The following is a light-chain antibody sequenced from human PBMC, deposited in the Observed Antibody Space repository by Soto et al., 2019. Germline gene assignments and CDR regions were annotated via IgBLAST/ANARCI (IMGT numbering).Light chain of an antibody. CDR3: QTWGTGVV. CDR2: LNSDGSH. J-gene: IGLJ2*01. V-gene: IGLV4-69*02. Sequence: LVLTQSPSASASLGASVTLTCTLSSGHSSYAIAWHQQQPEKGPRYLMKLNSDGSHSKGDEIPDRFSGSSSGAERYLTISSLQSEDEADYYCQTWGTGVVFGGGTKLTVL. CDR1: SGHSSYA.